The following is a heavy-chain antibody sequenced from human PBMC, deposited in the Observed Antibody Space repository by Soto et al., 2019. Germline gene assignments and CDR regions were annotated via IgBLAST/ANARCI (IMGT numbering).Heavy chain of an antibody. CDR3: AKGSQDY. J-gene: IGHJ4*02. Sequence: EVQLVESGGGLVQPGGSLRLSFAASGFPFTPFGLTWVRKAPGKGLEWVANINQDGSEKYYVDSVKGRFTISRDNAKNSVYLQMNSLRAEDTALYYCAKGSQDYWGQGTLVTVSS. CDR2: INQDGSEK. CDR1: GFPFTPFG. V-gene: IGHV3-7*01.